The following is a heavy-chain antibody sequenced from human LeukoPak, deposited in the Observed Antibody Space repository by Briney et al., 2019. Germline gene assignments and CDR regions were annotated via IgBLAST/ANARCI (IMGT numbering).Heavy chain of an antibody. V-gene: IGHV3-30*03. D-gene: IGHD6-19*01. Sequence: GRSVSLSCAASGFSFGSYGIHWVRQAPGKGLEWVAVISFDGGTKYYADSVKGRFTISRDNSKNTLYLEMNSLRAEDTAVYYCARGPVAGARGGFDYWGQGTLVTVSS. J-gene: IGHJ4*02. CDR1: GFSFGSYG. CDR2: ISFDGGTK. CDR3: ARGPVAGARGGFDY.